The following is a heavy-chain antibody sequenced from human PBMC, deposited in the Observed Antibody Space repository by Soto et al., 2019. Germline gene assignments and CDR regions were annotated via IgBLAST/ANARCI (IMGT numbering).Heavy chain of an antibody. Sequence: PGGSLRLSCAASGFTFSSYCMHWVRQATGKGLEWVAVIWYDGSNKYYADSVKGRFTISRDNSKNTLYLQMNSLRAEDTAVYYCARDRVSIAAAGTLLFDPWGQGTLVTVSS. CDR3: ARDRVSIAAAGTLLFDP. CDR2: IWYDGSNK. D-gene: IGHD6-13*01. J-gene: IGHJ5*02. V-gene: IGHV3-33*01. CDR1: GFTFSSYC.